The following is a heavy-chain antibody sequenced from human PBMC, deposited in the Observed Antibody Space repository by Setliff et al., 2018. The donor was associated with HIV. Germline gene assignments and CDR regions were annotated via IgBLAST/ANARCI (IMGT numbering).Heavy chain of an antibody. CDR2: IYTSGST. Sequence: TLSLTCTVSGASISSGSFFWNWIRQPAGKGLEWTGHIYTSGSTNYNPSLQSRATMSIDTSKNQFSLRLNSVTAADTAVYFCARVGLAYSGDMDVWGKGTTVTVSS. V-gene: IGHV4-61*09. CDR1: GASISSGSFF. J-gene: IGHJ6*03. CDR3: ARVGLAYSGDMDV. D-gene: IGHD2-21*01.